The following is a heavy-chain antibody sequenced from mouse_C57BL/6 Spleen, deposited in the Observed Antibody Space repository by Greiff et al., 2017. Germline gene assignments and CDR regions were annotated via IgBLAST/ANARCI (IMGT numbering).Heavy chain of an antibody. CDR1: EYEFPSHD. CDR2: INSDGGST. Sequence: EVQLVESGGGLVQPGESLKLSCESNEYEFPSHDMSWVRKTPEKRLELVAAINSDGGSTYYPDTMERRFIISRDNTKKTLYLQMSSLRSEDTALYYGARHGDYYGSSDSYFDVWGTGTTVTVSS. CDR3: ARHGDYYGSSDSYFDV. V-gene: IGHV5-2*01. J-gene: IGHJ1*03. D-gene: IGHD1-1*01.